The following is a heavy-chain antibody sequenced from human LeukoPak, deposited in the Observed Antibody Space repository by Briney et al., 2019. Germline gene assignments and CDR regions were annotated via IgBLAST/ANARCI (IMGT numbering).Heavy chain of an antibody. V-gene: IGHV3-48*04. CDR1: GFTFSSYS. CDR3: ASLMEQLAQSGDY. D-gene: IGHD6-13*01. CDR2: ISSGGRTT. J-gene: IGHJ4*02. Sequence: GGSLRLSCAASGFTFSSYSMNWVRQAPGKGLEWVSYISSGGRTTYYADSVKGRFTISRDNAKNSLYLQMNSLRAEDTAVYYCASLMEQLAQSGDYWGQGTLVTVSS.